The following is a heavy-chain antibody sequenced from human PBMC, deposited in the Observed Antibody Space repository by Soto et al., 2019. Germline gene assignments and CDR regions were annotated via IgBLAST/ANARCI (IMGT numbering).Heavy chain of an antibody. V-gene: IGHV1-69*06. J-gene: IGHJ5*02. CDR1: GGTFSSYA. CDR2: IIPIFGTA. CDR3: ARGKGDCSGGSCYKENWFDP. D-gene: IGHD2-15*01. Sequence: QVQLVQSGAEVKKPGSSVNVSCKASGGTFSSYAISWVRQAPGQGLEWMGGIIPIFGTANYAQKFQGRVTITADKSTSTAYRELSSLRSEDTAVYYCARGKGDCSGGSCYKENWFDPWGQGTLVTVSS.